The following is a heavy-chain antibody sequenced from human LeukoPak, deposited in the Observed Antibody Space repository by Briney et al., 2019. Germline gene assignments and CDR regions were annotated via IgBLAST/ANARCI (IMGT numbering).Heavy chain of an antibody. CDR3: ARGTHNWFDP. J-gene: IGHJ5*02. CDR2: ISYDGSNK. CDR1: GFTFSSYA. Sequence: GGSLRLSCAASGFTFSSYAMHWVRQAPGKGLEWVAVISYDGSNKYYADSVKGRFTISRDNSKNTLYLQMNSLRAEDTAVYYCARGTHNWFDPRGQGTLVTVSS. V-gene: IGHV3-30-3*01.